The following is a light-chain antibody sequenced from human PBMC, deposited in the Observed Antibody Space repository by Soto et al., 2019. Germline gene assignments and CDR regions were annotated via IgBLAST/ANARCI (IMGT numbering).Light chain of an antibody. J-gene: IGLJ2*01. CDR3: QTWGTGIRV. V-gene: IGLV4-69*01. CDR1: SGHSSYA. Sequence: QSVLTQSPSASASLGASVKLTCILSSGHSSYAIAWHQQQPEKGPRYLMKLNSDGSHSKGDGIPDRFSGSSSGAERYLTISSLPSEDEADYYCQTWGTGIRVFGGGTKLTVL. CDR2: LNSDGSH.